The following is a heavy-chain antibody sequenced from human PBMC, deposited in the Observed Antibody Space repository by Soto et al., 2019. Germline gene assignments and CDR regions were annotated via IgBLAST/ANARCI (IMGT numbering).Heavy chain of an antibody. CDR1: GFPFSSYA. J-gene: IGHJ6*03. Sequence: PGGSLILSCAASGFPFSSYAMSWVRQAPGKGLEWVSAISGSGGSTYYADSVKGRFTISRDNSKNTLYLQMNSLRAEDTAVYYCAKRGGIAAAGPYYYMDVWGKGTTVTVSS. D-gene: IGHD6-13*01. CDR2: ISGSGGST. V-gene: IGHV3-23*01. CDR3: AKRGGIAAAGPYYYMDV.